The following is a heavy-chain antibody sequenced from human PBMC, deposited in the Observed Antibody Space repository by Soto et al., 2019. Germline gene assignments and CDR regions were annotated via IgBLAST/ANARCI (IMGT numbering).Heavy chain of an antibody. CDR1: GGTFSSYT. J-gene: IGHJ6*03. Sequence: ASVKVSCKASGGTFSSYTISWVRQAPGQGLEWMGRIIPILGIANYAQKFQGRVTITADKSTSTAYMELSSLRSEDTAVYYCARSAVAGPYYYYYYMDVWGKGTTVTVSS. CDR3: ARSAVAGPYYYYYYMDV. CDR2: IIPILGIA. V-gene: IGHV1-69*02. D-gene: IGHD6-19*01.